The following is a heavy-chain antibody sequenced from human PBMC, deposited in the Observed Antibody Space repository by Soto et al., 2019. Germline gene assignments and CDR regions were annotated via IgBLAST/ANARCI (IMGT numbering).Heavy chain of an antibody. D-gene: IGHD1-7*01. J-gene: IGHJ4*02. CDR1: CGSFTINNL. CDR3: ASRDPGTSVDY. Sequence: LSLTCAVSCGSFTINNLLTWVRQPPGQGLEWIGEIYRTGSTNYNPSLKSRVTISLDKSENQFSLKVTSLTAADTAVYYCASRDPGTSVDYWGQGTLVTVSS. V-gene: IGHV4-4*02. CDR2: IYRTGST.